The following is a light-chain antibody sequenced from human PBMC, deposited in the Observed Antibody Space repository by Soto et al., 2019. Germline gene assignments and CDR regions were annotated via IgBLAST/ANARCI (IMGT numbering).Light chain of an antibody. Sequence: EIQMTQSPSSLSASVGETVTITCRASQNISKYLNWYQQKPGKAPKLLIYAASSLQSGVPSRFSGSGSETEFTLSISSLQPEDFATYFCQQIYSAPLTFGGGTKVDIK. J-gene: IGKJ4*01. V-gene: IGKV1-39*01. CDR2: AAS. CDR3: QQIYSAPLT. CDR1: QNISKY.